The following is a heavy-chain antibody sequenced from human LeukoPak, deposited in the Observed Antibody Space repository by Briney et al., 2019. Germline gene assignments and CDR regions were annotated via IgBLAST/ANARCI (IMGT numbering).Heavy chain of an antibody. CDR3: ARGQEYYYDSSAYSKFDY. CDR2: ISGSGGSS. Sequence: GGSLRLSCSVSGFTFSTYAIHWVRQAPGKGLEWVSLISGSGGSSYYADSVKGRFTISRDNSKNTLYLQMNSLRAEDTALYYCARGQEYYYDSSAYSKFDYWGQGTLVTVSS. CDR1: GFTFSTYA. V-gene: IGHV3-23*01. J-gene: IGHJ4*02. D-gene: IGHD3-22*01.